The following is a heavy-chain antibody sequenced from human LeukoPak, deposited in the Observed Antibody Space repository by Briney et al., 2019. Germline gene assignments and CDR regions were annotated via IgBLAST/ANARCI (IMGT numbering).Heavy chain of an antibody. CDR3: AKVPRVAGTFDWFDP. CDR2: ISGSGGST. V-gene: IGHV3-23*01. CDR1: GFTFSSYA. Sequence: VGSLRLSCAASGFTFSSYAMSWVRQAPGKGLEWVSAISGSGGSTYYADSVKGRFTISRDNSKNTLYLQMNSLRAEDTAVYYCAKVPRVAGTFDWFDPWGQGTLVTVSS. D-gene: IGHD6-19*01. J-gene: IGHJ5*02.